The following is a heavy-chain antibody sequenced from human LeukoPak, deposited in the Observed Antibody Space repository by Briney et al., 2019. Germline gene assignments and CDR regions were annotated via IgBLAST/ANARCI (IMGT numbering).Heavy chain of an antibody. V-gene: IGHV1-8*01. CDR2: MNPNSGNT. Sequence: ASVKVSCTASGYTFTSYDINWVRQAPGQGLEWMGWMNPNSGNTAYAQKFQGRVTMTRDTSITTAYMELSSLRSEDTAMYYCARPRSPGGHDPHYYYYGMDVWGQGTTVTVSS. CDR3: ARPRSPGGHDPHYYYYGMDV. D-gene: IGHD5-12*01. J-gene: IGHJ6*02. CDR1: GYTFTSYD.